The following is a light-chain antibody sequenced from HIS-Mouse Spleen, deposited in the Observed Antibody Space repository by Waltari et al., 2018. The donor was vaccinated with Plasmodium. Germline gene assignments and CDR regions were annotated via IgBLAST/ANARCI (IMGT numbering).Light chain of an antibody. V-gene: IGLV3-19*01. J-gene: IGLJ2*01. Sequence: SSELTQDPAVSVALGQTVRITCQGDRLRSYSASWYQQKPGQAPVLVLYGKNNRPSGIPDRFSGSSSGNTASLTITGAQAEDEADYYCNARDSSGNHVGFCGGTKLTVL. CDR2: GKN. CDR1: RLRSYS. CDR3: NARDSSGNHVG.